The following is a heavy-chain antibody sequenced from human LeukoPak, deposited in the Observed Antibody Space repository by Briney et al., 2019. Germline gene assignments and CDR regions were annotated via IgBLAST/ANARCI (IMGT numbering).Heavy chain of an antibody. CDR2: IYHSGST. J-gene: IGHJ5*02. CDR1: GGSISSSNW. D-gene: IGHD3-3*01. V-gene: IGHV4-4*02. CDR3: ARGDYDFWSGYGTFADNWFDP. Sequence: PSETLSLTCAVSGGSISSSNWWSWVRQPPGKGLEWIGEIYHSGSTNYNPSLKSRVTISVDTSKNQFSLKLSSVTAADTAVYYCARGDYDFWSGYGTFADNWFDPWGQGTLVTVSS.